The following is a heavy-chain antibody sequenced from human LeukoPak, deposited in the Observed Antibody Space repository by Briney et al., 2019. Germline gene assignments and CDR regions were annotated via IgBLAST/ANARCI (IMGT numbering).Heavy chain of an antibody. D-gene: IGHD4-17*01. CDR2: ISSSGSTI. J-gene: IGHJ3*02. V-gene: IGHV3-11*01. Sequence: GGSLRLSCAASGFTFSDYYMSWIRQAPGKGLEWVSYISSSGSTIYYADSVKGRFTNSRDNAKNSLYLQMNSLRAEDTAVYHCAREWTTNYAFDIWGQGTMVTVSS. CDR1: GFTFSDYY. CDR3: AREWTTNYAFDI.